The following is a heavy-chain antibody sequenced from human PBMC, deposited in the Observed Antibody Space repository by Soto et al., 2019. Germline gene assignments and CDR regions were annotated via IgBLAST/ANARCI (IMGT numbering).Heavy chain of an antibody. V-gene: IGHV4-31*03. CDR3: ARNSRRAGRYNWFDP. CDR1: GGSISSGGYY. CDR2: IYYSGST. Sequence: PSETLYLTCTVSGGSISSGGYYWRLIRQHPGKGLEWIGYIYYSGSTYYNPSLKSRVTISVDTSKNQFSLKLSSVTAADTAVYYCARNSRRAGRYNWFDPWGQGTLVTVSS. J-gene: IGHJ5*02. D-gene: IGHD6-19*01.